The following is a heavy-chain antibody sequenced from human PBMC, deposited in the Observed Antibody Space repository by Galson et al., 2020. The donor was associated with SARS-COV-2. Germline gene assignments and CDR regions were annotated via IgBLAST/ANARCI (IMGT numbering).Heavy chain of an antibody. Sequence: SETLSLTCTVSGGSISSGGYYWSWIRQHPGKGLEWIGYIYYSGSTYYNPSLKSRVTISVDTSKNQFSLKLSSVTAADTAVYYCARDYQYYFDYWGQGTLVTVSS. V-gene: IGHV4-31*03. D-gene: IGHD2-2*01. CDR2: IYYSGST. CDR1: GGSISSGGYY. J-gene: IGHJ4*02. CDR3: ARDYQYYFDY.